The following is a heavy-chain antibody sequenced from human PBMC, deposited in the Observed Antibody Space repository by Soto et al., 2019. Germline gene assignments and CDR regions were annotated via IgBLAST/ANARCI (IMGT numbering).Heavy chain of an antibody. V-gene: IGHV5-51*01. J-gene: IGHJ6*02. CDR1: GYSFITYW. CDR2: IDPADSET. CDR3: ARLGQGGYVQGMDV. Sequence: GESLKISCKGSGYSFITYWIDWVRQKPGKGLEWMGIIDPADSETKYSPSFQGQVTISADKSINTAYLQWSSLKASDTAMYYCARLGQGGYVQGMDVWGQGTTVTVSS. D-gene: IGHD5-12*01.